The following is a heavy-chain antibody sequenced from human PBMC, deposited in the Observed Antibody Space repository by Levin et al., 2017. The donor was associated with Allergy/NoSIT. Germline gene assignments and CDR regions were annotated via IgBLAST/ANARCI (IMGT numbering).Heavy chain of an antibody. V-gene: IGHV3-48*01. J-gene: IGHJ4*02. D-gene: IGHD7-27*01. Sequence: QAGGSLRLSCAASGFILRTSDMNWVRQAPGKGLEWISFITRTSRTISYADSVKGRFTVSRDNAKNSLYLDMNSLRAEDTAVYYCVTDESGDEDFDYWGQGTLVTVSS. CDR3: VTDESGDEDFDY. CDR1: GFILRTSD. CDR2: ITRTSRTI.